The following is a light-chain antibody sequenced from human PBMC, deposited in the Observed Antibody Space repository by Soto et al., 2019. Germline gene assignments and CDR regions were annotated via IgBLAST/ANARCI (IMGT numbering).Light chain of an antibody. CDR1: QSISSN. J-gene: IGKJ5*01. CDR3: QQGYSTPVT. Sequence: DIQMTQSPSSLSASVGDRVTITCRASQSISSNLNWYQQKPGKAPKLLIYAASSLQSGVSARFSGSGSGTDFTLAISSLQPEDFASYYCQQGYSTPVTVGQGTRLEIK. CDR2: AAS. V-gene: IGKV1-39*01.